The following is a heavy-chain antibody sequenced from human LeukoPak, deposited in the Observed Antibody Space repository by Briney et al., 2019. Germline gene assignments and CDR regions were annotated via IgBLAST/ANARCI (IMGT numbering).Heavy chain of an antibody. D-gene: IGHD6-13*01. J-gene: IGHJ4*02. CDR3: ANCGAAAGY. CDR2: VYSGGLT. V-gene: IGHV3-66*01. CDR1: GFIVSENY. Sequence: GGSLRLSCAASGFIVSENYMSWVRQAPGKGLEWVSTVYSGGLTFYADPVKGRFAISRDNSKNTLYLQMSSLRAEDTAVYYCANCGAAAGYWGQGTLVTVSS.